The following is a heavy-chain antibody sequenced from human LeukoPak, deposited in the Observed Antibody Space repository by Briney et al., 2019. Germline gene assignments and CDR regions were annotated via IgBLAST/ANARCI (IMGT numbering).Heavy chain of an antibody. Sequence: GESLKISFKASGYSFSNYWIGWVRQMPGQGLEWIGIIYPSDSDTSYSPSLQGQVTIAADNSISNAYLQWSSLKASDTGMYYCARPSNSGYDFWGQGALVTVSS. CDR3: ARPSNSGYDF. CDR1: GYSFSNYW. CDR2: IYPSDSDT. J-gene: IGHJ4*02. V-gene: IGHV5-51*01. D-gene: IGHD5-12*01.